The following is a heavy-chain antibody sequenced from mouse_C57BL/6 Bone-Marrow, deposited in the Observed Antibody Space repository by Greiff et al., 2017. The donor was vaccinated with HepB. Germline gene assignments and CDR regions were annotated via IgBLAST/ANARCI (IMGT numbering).Heavy chain of an antibody. CDR3: ARLDYGSSHFDY. V-gene: IGHV5-12*01. Sequence: EVKVVESGGGLVQPGGSLKLSCAASGFTFSDYYMYWVRQTPEKRLEWVAYISNGGGSTYYPDTVKGRFTISRDNAKNTLYLQMSRLKSEDTAMYYCARLDYGSSHFDYWGQGTTLTVSS. J-gene: IGHJ2*01. D-gene: IGHD1-1*01. CDR1: GFTFSDYY. CDR2: ISNGGGST.